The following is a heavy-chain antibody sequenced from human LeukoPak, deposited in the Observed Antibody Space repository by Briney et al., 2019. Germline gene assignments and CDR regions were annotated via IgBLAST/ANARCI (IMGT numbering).Heavy chain of an antibody. V-gene: IGHV3-7*01. D-gene: IGHD3-22*01. Sequence: GGSLRLSCAASGFAFSTYWMSWVRQAPGKGLEWVANIKEDGSEKYYGDSVKGRFTISRDNAKNSLYLQMNSLRAEDTAVYYCARDSSGYQWGQGTLVTVSS. CDR3: ARDSSGYQ. CDR1: GFAFSTYW. CDR2: IKEDGSEK. J-gene: IGHJ4*02.